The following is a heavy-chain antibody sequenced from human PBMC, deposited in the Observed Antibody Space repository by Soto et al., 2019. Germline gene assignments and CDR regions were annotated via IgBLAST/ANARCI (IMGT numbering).Heavy chain of an antibody. D-gene: IGHD1-1*01. J-gene: IGHJ6*02. CDR3: ARPAGMHNDYYYYGMDV. Sequence: GESLKISCKGSGYSFTSYWIGWVRQMPGKGLEWMGIIYPGDSDTRYSPSFQGQVTISADKSISTAYLQWSSLKASDTAMYYCARPAGMHNDYYYYGMDVWGQGTTVTVSS. CDR1: GYSFTSYW. CDR2: IYPGDSDT. V-gene: IGHV5-51*01.